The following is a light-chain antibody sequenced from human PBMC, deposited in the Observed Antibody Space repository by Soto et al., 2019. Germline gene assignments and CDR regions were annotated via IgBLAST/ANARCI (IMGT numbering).Light chain of an antibody. CDR3: QQYNNYMLT. J-gene: IGKJ4*01. CDR2: DAS. CDR1: QSISSW. V-gene: IGKV1-5*01. Sequence: DIQMTQSPSTLSASVGDRVTITCRASQSISSWLAWYQQKPGKVPKLLIYDASTLESGVPSSFSGSGSGTEFTLTISSLQPDDFATYYCQQYNNYMLTFGGGTKVEIK.